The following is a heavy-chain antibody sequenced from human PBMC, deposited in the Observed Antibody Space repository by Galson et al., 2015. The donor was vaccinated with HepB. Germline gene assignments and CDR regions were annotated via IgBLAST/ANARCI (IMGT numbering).Heavy chain of an antibody. D-gene: IGHD3-10*01. V-gene: IGHV3-64D*06. CDR3: VKDMAGTY. CDR1: GFIFSRNA. Sequence: SLRLSCAASGFIFSRNAMQWVRQAPGKGLEYVSTISNNGGSTYYADSVKGRFTISRDNSKNTLYLQMRSLRAEDTAVYYCVKDMAGTYWGQGTLVTVSS. J-gene: IGHJ4*02. CDR2: ISNNGGST.